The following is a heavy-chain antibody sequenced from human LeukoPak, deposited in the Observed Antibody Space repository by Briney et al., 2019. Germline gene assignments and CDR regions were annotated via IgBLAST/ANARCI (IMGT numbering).Heavy chain of an antibody. CDR2: IYYSGST. D-gene: IGHD5-18*01. CDR1: GGSISSYY. V-gene: IGHV4-59*08. J-gene: IGHJ4*02. Sequence: PSETLSLTCTVSGGSISSYYWSWIRQPPGKGLEWIGYIYYSGSTNYNPSLKSRVTISVDTSKNQFSLKLSSVTAADTAVYYCAFRGGYSYSYTVWGQGTLVTVSS. CDR3: AFRGGYSYSYTV.